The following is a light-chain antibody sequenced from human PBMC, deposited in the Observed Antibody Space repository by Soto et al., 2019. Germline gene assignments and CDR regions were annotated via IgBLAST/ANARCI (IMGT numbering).Light chain of an antibody. V-gene: IGKV3-15*01. J-gene: IGKJ1*01. Sequence: EIVMTQSPATLSVSPGERLTLSCRASQSVNSNLAWYQQKPGQAPRLLIYGASTRATGIPARFSGSGSGTDFPPTISSLQSEVFANYYCQQYNKRWTFGQGTKVEIK. CDR3: QQYNKRWT. CDR1: QSVNSN. CDR2: GAS.